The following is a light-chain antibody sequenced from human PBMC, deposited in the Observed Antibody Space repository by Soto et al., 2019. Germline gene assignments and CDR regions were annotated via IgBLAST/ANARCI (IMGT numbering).Light chain of an antibody. CDR1: RSVSSY. CDR3: QQRRA. V-gene: IGKV3-11*01. CDR2: DAS. J-gene: IGKJ1*01. Sequence: TVWTQSPGTLSLSPGERATLSCRVSRSVSSYLAWYQQKPGQAPRLLIYDASGRATGIPARFRGSGAGTDFSLTISGVEHEDFAVYYYQQRRAFGQGTKVDI.